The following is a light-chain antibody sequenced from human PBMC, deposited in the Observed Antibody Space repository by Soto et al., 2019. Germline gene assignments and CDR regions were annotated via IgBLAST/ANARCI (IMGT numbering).Light chain of an antibody. CDR2: GSS. V-gene: IGKV3-15*01. J-gene: IGKJ1*01. CDR1: QSLATN. Sequence: IVMTQSPATLSMSPGDRATLSCSASQSLATNMAWYQQKPGQAPRLLIYGSSIRATVVPARFTGSGSWTEFPVNINSLQSEDFAVYYCHQYNSGLRTFGRGTRLEV. CDR3: HQYNSGLRT.